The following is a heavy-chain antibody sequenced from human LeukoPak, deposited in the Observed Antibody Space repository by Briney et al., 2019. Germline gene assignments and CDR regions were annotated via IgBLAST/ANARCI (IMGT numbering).Heavy chain of an antibody. Sequence: GGSLRLSCAASGFTFSDYEMNWVRQAPGKGLEWVSVISGSDDTTYYADSVKGRFTISRDNSKNTLYLQMNSLRPEDTAVYYCARASSSWTFGYWGQGTLVTVSS. CDR2: ISGSDDTT. V-gene: IGHV3-23*01. CDR1: GFTFSDYE. J-gene: IGHJ4*02. D-gene: IGHD6-13*01. CDR3: ARASSSWTFGY.